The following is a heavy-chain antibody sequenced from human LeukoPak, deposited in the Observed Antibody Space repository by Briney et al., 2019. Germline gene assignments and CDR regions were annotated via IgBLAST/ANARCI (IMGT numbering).Heavy chain of an antibody. J-gene: IGHJ6*03. CDR2: IGGSGGST. V-gene: IGHV3-23*01. Sequence: GGSLRLSCAASGFTFSSYAMSWVRQAPGKGLEWVSAIGGSGGSTYYADSVKGRFTISRDNSKNTLYLRMNRLRAEDTAVYYCAKDVSPGSYYYYYMDVWGKGPTVTVSS. CDR1: GFTFSSYA. CDR3: AKDVSPGSYYYYYMDV.